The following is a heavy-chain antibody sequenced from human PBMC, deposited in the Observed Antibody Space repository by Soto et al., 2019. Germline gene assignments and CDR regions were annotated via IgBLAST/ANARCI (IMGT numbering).Heavy chain of an antibody. CDR1: GLTLSSYW. D-gene: IGHD1-26*01. V-gene: IGHV3-7*05. J-gene: IGHJ6*02. CDR3: ARDRRPASYLGLGV. CDR2: IKQDGSET. Sequence: GGSLRLSCEASGLTLSSYWMSWVRQAPGKGLEWVANIKQDGSETFYVDSVKGRFTVSRDNANNSLFLQMNSLRVEDTAVYYCARDRRPASYLGLGVWGQGTTVTVSS.